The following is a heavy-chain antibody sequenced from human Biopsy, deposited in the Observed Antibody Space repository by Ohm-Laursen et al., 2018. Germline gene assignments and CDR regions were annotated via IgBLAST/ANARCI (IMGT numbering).Heavy chain of an antibody. CDR2: IIPVVETT. Sequence: ASVKASCKASGYNFGNYYINWVRQVPGQGLEWLGVIIPVVETTMYAQKFQDRITMTRDTSTNTVYMDLTSLTTEDTAVYYCARESPLRLGVCGDIRCFKEVFGMDVWGQGTTVIVSS. CDR1: GYNFGNYY. J-gene: IGHJ6*02. V-gene: IGHV1-46*01. D-gene: IGHD3-9*01. CDR3: ARESPLRLGVCGDIRCFKEVFGMDV.